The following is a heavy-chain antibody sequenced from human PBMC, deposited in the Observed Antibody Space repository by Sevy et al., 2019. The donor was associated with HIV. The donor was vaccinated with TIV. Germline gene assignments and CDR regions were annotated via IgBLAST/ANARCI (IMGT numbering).Heavy chain of an antibody. CDR3: TRGRGGSSSSMDYYYYYGMDV. Sequence: GGSLRLSCAASGFTFSGSAMHWVRQASGKGLEWVGRIRSKANSYATAYAASMKGRLTISRDDSKNTAYLQMNSLKTEDTAVYYCTRGRGGSSSSMDYYYYYGMDVWGQGTTVTVSS. J-gene: IGHJ6*02. CDR2: IRSKANSYAT. CDR1: GFTFSGSA. V-gene: IGHV3-73*01. D-gene: IGHD6-6*01.